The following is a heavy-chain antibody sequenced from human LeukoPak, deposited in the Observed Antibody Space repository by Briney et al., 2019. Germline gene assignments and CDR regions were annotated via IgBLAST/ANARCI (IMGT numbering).Heavy chain of an antibody. CDR2: ISGSGGST. D-gene: IGHD5-18*01. CDR1: GFTFSSYA. Sequence: GGSLRLSCAASGFTFSSYAMSWVRQAPGKGLEWVSAISGSGGSTYFADSVKGRFTISRDNSKNTLYLQMNSLRAEDTAVYYCAKGPLGYSYGLFDYWGQGTLVTVSS. CDR3: AKGPLGYSYGLFDY. V-gene: IGHV3-23*01. J-gene: IGHJ4*02.